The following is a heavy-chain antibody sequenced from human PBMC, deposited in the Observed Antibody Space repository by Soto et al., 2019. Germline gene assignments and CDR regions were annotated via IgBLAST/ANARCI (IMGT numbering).Heavy chain of an antibody. CDR1: DDSITSGAYY. V-gene: IGHV4-39*01. D-gene: IGHD3-10*01. Sequence: SETLSLTCTVSDDSITSGAYYWGLIRQPPGKGPEWIGTIHYRGSTYYNPSLKSRVTMSIDTSRNQYSLRLSSVTAADTAIYYCAKVDGTGWFDPWGPGTLVTVSS. J-gene: IGHJ5*02. CDR3: AKVDGTGWFDP. CDR2: IHYRGST.